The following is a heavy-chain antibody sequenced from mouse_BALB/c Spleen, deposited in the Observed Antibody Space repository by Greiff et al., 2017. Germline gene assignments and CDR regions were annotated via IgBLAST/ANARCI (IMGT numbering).Heavy chain of an antibody. CDR1: GYSITSDYA. CDR3: ARYGTTVPYFDY. D-gene: IGHD1-1*01. Sequence: VQLKESGPGLVKPSQSLSLTCTVTGYSITSDYAWNWIRQFPGNKLEWMGYISYSGSTSYNPSLKSRISITRDTSKNQFFLQLNSVTTEDTATYYCARYGTTVPYFDYWGQGTTLTVSS. CDR2: ISYSGST. J-gene: IGHJ2*01. V-gene: IGHV3-2*02.